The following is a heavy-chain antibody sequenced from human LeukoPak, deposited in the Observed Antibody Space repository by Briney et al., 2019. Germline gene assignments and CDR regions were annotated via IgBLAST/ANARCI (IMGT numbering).Heavy chain of an antibody. CDR2: IYYSGST. CDR3: ATPGGYDFWSGYYPPRWYFDL. V-gene: IGHV4-59*05. J-gene: IGHJ2*01. CDR1: GGSISSYY. D-gene: IGHD3-3*01. Sequence: SETLSLTCTVSGGSISSYYWSWIRQPPGKGLEWIGSIYYSGSTYYNPSLKSRVTISVDTSKNQFSLKLSSVTAADTAVYYCATPGGYDFWSGYYPPRWYFDLWGRGTLVTVSS.